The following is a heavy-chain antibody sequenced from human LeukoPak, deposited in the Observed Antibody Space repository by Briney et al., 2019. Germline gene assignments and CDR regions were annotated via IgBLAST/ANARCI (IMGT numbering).Heavy chain of an antibody. CDR3: AKDMVWFGELFESYFDY. V-gene: IGHV1-2*02. CDR1: GYTFTGYY. Sequence: GASVKVSCKASGYTFTGYYMHWVRQAPGQGLEWMGWINPNTGGTNYAQKFQGRVTMTRDTSISTAYMDLSRLRAEDTALYYCAKDMVWFGELFESYFDYWGQGTLVTVSS. CDR2: INPNTGGT. D-gene: IGHD3-10*01. J-gene: IGHJ4*02.